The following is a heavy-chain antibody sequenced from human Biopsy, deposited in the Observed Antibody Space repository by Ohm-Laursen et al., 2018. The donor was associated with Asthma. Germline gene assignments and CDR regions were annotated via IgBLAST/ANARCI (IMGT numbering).Heavy chain of an antibody. CDR2: FNPGNGDA. D-gene: IGHD3-9*01. Sequence: GASVKVSCKVSGYSFATNAMHWVRQAPGQRPEWMGWFNPGNGDAKVSEKFQGRVTITRDTSASTAYMELRSLRSEDTATYYCARTYYDFLTGQVKDVFGVWGQGTMVTVSS. CDR1: GYSFATNA. V-gene: IGHV1-3*01. J-gene: IGHJ3*01. CDR3: ARTYYDFLTGQVKDVFGV.